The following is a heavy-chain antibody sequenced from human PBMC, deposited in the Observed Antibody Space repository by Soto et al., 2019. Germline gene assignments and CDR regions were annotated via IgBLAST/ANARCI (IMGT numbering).Heavy chain of an antibody. CDR1: GGSISSSSYY. CDR3: ARTPRRYCSGGSCFNWFDP. D-gene: IGHD2-15*01. Sequence: SETLSLSCTVSGGSISSSSYYWGWIRQPPGKGLEWIGSIYYSGSTYYNPSLKSRVTISVDTSKSQFSLKLSSVTAADTAVYYCARTPRRYCSGGSCFNWFDPWGQGTLVTVSS. CDR2: IYYSGST. V-gene: IGHV4-39*01. J-gene: IGHJ5*02.